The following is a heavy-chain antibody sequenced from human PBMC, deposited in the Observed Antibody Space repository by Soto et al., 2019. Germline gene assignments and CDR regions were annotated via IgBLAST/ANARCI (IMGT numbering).Heavy chain of an antibody. CDR3: ARDEVPAANWRDP. CDR1: GYIFSNYS. J-gene: IGHJ5*02. Sequence: QVQLVESGAAVKKPGDSVKVSCKTSGYIFSNYSITWVRQAPGQGLEWMGWISGYNGNTNYAQNLQGRVTMTTDTTTITAYMELRSLRSDDTAIYYCARDEVPAANWRDPWRQGTLLIVSS. D-gene: IGHD2-2*01. V-gene: IGHV1-18*01. CDR2: ISGYNGNT.